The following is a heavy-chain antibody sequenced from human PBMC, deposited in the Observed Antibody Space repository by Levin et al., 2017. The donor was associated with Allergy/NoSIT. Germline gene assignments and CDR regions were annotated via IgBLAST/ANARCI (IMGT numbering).Heavy chain of an antibody. CDR1: GYSISRGYF. D-gene: IGHD5-18*01. CDR2: IYESGST. J-gene: IGHJ4*02. Sequence: LSQTLSLTCTVSGYSISRGYFWGWLRQPPGKGLEWIASIYESGSTYYNPSLKSRVIISVDTSKNQFSLKLSSVTAADTAVYYCARDLRFSYGYFDYWGQGILVTVSS. CDR3: ARDLRFSYGYFDY. V-gene: IGHV4-38-2*02.